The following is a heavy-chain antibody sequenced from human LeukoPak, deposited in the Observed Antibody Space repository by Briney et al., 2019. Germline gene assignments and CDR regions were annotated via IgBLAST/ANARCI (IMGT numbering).Heavy chain of an antibody. J-gene: IGHJ4*02. CDR3: ARDSDRGYGDY. CDR1: GYTFTSYG. CDR2: ISAYNGNT. V-gene: IGHV1-18*01. Sequence: ASVTVSCKASGYTFTSYGISWVRQAPGQGLEGMGWISAYNGNTNYARKLQGRVTMTTDTSTSTAYMELRSLRSDDTAVYYCARDSDRGYGDYWGQGTLVTVSS. D-gene: IGHD3-22*01.